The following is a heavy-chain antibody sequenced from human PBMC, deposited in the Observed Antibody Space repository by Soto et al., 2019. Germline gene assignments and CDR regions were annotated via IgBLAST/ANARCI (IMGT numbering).Heavy chain of an antibody. V-gene: IGHV3-23*01. CDR2: ITGTGGNT. CDR1: GFPLSTYG. CDR3: ARIRGYWYGLDV. Sequence: EVQLLESGGGLVQPGGSLRLSCAASGFPLSTYGMTWVRQAPGKGLEWVSAITGTGGNTYYVDSVKGRFTSSRDNSKNWHYLQVNTLRDEDTAVYYCARIRGYWYGLDVWGQGTTVTVSS. J-gene: IGHJ6*02.